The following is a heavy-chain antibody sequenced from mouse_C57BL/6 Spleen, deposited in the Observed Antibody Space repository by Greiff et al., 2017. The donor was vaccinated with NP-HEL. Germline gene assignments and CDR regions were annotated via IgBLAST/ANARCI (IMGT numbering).Heavy chain of an antibody. D-gene: IGHD1-1*01. V-gene: IGHV5-4*01. Sequence: EVKLVESGGGLVKPGGSLKLSCAASGFTFSSYAMSWVRQTPEKRLEWVATISDGGSYTYYPDNVKGRFTISRDNAKNNLYLQMSHLKSEDTAMYYCARDGDYYGSSSSWFAYWGQGTLVTVSA. CDR2: ISDGGSYT. CDR3: ARDGDYYGSSSSWFAY. CDR1: GFTFSSYA. J-gene: IGHJ3*01.